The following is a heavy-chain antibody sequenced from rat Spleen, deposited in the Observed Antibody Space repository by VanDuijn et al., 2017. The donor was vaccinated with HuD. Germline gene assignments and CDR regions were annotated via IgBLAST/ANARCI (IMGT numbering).Heavy chain of an antibody. J-gene: IGHJ2*01. Sequence: EVQLVESGGGLVQPGRSMKLSCAASGFTFSNYYMAWVRQAPTKGLEWVASISTGGGNTYYRDSVKGRFTISRDNAKSTLYLQMDSLRSEDTATYYCARRDTTVPDYWGQGVMVTVSS. V-gene: IGHV5-25*01. CDR2: ISTGGGNT. CDR3: ARRDTTVPDY. CDR1: GFTFSNYY. D-gene: IGHD1-1*01.